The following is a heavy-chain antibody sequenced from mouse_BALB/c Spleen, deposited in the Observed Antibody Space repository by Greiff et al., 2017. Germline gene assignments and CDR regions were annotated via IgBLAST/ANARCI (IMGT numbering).Heavy chain of an antibody. CDR3: ARAGDGDYAMDY. D-gene: IGHD2-3*01. V-gene: IGHV5-15*02. CDR2: ISNLAYSI. CDR1: GFTFSDYG. J-gene: IGHJ4*01. Sequence: DVQLVESGGGLVQPGGSRKLSCAASGFTFSDYGMAWVRQAPGKGPEWVAFISNLAYSIYYADTVTGRFTISRENAKNTLYLEMSSLRSEDTAMYYCARAGDGDYAMDYWGQGTSVTVSS.